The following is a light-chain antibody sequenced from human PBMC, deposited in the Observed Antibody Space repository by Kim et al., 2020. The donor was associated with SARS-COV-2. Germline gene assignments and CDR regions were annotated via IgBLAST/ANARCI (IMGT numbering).Light chain of an antibody. V-gene: IGKV3-20*01. Sequence: SPGERATLACRASQSVSSSYLAWYQQKPGQAPRLLIYGASSRATGIPDRFSGSGSGTEFTLTISRLEPEDFAVYYCQQYGSSPLYTFGQGTKLEI. CDR2: GAS. CDR1: QSVSSSY. J-gene: IGKJ2*01. CDR3: QQYGSSPLYT.